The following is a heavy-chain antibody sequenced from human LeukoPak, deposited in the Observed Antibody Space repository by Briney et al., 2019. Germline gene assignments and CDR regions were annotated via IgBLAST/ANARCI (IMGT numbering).Heavy chain of an antibody. CDR3: RAAADLNDY. CDR2: IRSKADSYTT. J-gene: IGHJ4*02. V-gene: IGHV3-73*01. Sequence: GGSLKLSCAASGFTFSGSAMHWVRQASGKGLEWLGRIRSKADSYTTAYAASVKGRFIVSRDDSRNTAYLQMNSLKTEDTAVYYCRAAADLNDYWGQGTLVTVSS. CDR1: GFTFSGSA. D-gene: IGHD6-13*01.